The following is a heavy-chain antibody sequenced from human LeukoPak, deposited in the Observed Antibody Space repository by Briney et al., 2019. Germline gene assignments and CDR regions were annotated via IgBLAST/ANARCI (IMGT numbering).Heavy chain of an antibody. V-gene: IGHV1-18*01. D-gene: IGHD1-26*01. CDR1: GYTFSSYG. J-gene: IGHJ4*02. Sequence: ASVRVSCKASGYTFSSYGIIWARQAPGQGLEWMGWVNGYNGNTSYAQKFQGRVAMTTDTSTSTAYVELRSLRSDDTAVYYCARDGGGSYYSDWGQGTLVTVSS. CDR2: VNGYNGNT. CDR3: ARDGGGSYYSD.